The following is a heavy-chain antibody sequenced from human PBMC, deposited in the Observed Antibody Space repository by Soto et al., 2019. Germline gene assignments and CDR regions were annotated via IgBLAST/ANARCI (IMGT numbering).Heavy chain of an antibody. CDR3: ATDKGDSYGYGNY. CDR1: GFTFTNSA. Sequence: SVKVSCKASGFTFTNSAVQWVRQARGQRLEWIGWIVVGSGNTNYAQKFQERVTITRDMSTITAYMELSSLRSEDTAVYYCATDKGDSYGYGNYWGQGTLVTVSS. V-gene: IGHV1-58*01. D-gene: IGHD5-18*01. J-gene: IGHJ4*02. CDR2: IVVGSGNT.